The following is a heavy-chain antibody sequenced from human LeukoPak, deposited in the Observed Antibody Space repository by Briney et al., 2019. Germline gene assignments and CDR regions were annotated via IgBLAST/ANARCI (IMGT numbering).Heavy chain of an antibody. CDR2: ISGTGGST. CDR1: GSTFSNYA. D-gene: IGHD2-2*01. CDR3: ARWRFQLLDY. J-gene: IGHJ4*02. V-gene: IGHV3-23*01. Sequence: GGSLRLSCAASGSTFSNYAMSWVRQAPGKGLEWVSAISGTGGSTYYADSVKGRFTISRDNSKNTLYLQMNSLRAEDTAVYYCARWRFQLLDYWGQGTLVTVSS.